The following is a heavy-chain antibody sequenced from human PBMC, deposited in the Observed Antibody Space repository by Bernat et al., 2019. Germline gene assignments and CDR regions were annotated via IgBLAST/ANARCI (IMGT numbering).Heavy chain of an antibody. CDR1: GFTFGSNT. V-gene: IGHV3-64*01. CDR3: ARSKCSGGSCYYYDGMDV. Sequence: EVQLLESGGGLVQPGGSLRLSCAASGFTFGSNTMSWVRQAPGKGLEYVSAISSNGGSTYYANSGKGRFTISRDNSKNTLYLQMGSLRAEDMAVYYCARSKCSGGSCYYYDGMDVWGQGTTVTVSS. J-gene: IGHJ6*02. CDR2: ISSNGGST. D-gene: IGHD2-15*01.